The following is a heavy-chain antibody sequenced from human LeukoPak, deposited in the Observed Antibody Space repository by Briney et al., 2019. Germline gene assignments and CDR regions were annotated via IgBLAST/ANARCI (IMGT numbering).Heavy chain of an antibody. Sequence: GGSLRLSCAASRFTFSSYSMNWVRQAPGKGLEWVSSISSSSTYIYYADSVKGRFTISRDNAKNSLSLQLNSLRAEDTAVYYCARDQRKVAFDIWGQGTMVIVSS. CDR3: ARDQRKVAFDI. CDR2: ISSSSTYI. V-gene: IGHV3-21*01. J-gene: IGHJ3*02. CDR1: RFTFSSYS. D-gene: IGHD6-25*01.